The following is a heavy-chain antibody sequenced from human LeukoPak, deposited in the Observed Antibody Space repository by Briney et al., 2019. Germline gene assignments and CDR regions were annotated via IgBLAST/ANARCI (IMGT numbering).Heavy chain of an antibody. CDR2: ISSSCSTI. V-gene: IGHV3-48*03. Sequence: GGSLRLSCAASGFTYSSYEMNWVRQAPGKGLEWVSHISSSCSTIYYADSVKGRFTISRDNAKNSLYLQMNSLRTEDTAVYYCARDRRRYYDSSGYVDYWGQGTLVTVPS. CDR1: GFTYSSYE. CDR3: ARDRRRYYDSSGYVDY. J-gene: IGHJ4*02. D-gene: IGHD3-22*01.